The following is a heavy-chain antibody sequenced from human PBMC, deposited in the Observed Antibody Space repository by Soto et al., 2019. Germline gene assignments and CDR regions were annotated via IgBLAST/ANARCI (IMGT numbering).Heavy chain of an antibody. J-gene: IGHJ5*02. Sequence: SVKVSCKASGGTFSSYAISWVRQAPGQGLEWMGGIIPIFGTANYAQKFQGRVTITADESTSTAYMELSSLRSEDTAVYYCACLSGSYPNWFDPWGQGTLVTVSS. CDR2: IIPIFGTA. D-gene: IGHD1-26*01. CDR1: GGTFSSYA. CDR3: ACLSGSYPNWFDP. V-gene: IGHV1-69*13.